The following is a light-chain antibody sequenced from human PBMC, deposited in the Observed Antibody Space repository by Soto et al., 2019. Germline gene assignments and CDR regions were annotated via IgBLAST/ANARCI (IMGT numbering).Light chain of an antibody. CDR3: SSYAGSNNYVI. CDR1: SSDLGGYNY. CDR2: EVT. J-gene: IGLJ2*01. V-gene: IGLV2-8*01. Sequence: QSVLTQPPSASGSPGQSVTISCTGTSSDLGGYNYVSWYQQHPGEAPKLMIYEVTKRPSGVPDRFSGSKSGNTASLTVSGLQAEDEADYYCSSYAGSNNYVIFGGGTKLTVL.